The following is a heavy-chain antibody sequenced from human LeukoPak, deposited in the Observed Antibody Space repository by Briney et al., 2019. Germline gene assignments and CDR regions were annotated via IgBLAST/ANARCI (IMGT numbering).Heavy chain of an antibody. J-gene: IGHJ6*03. CDR3: ARSGKGGYSYGPLGYYYYYMDV. V-gene: IGHV1-69*13. D-gene: IGHD5-18*01. CDR1: GGTFSSYA. Sequence: VASVKVSCKASGGTFSSYAISWVRQAPGQGLEWMGGIIPIFGTANYAQKFQGRVTITADESTSTASMELSSLRSEDTAVYYCARSGKGGYSYGPLGYYYYYMDVWGKGTTVTVSS. CDR2: IIPIFGTA.